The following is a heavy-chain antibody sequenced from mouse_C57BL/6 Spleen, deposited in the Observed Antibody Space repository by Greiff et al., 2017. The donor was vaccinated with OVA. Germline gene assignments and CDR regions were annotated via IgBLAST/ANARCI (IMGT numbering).Heavy chain of an antibody. D-gene: IGHD2-5*01. CDR1: GFTFSSYA. J-gene: IGHJ1*03. Sequence: EVQVVESGEGLVKPGGSLKLSCAASGFTFSSYAMSWVRQTPEKRLEWVAYISSGGDYIYYADTVKGRFTISRANARNPLYLQMSSLKSEDTAMYYCTRDHYSKGYVDVWGTGTTVTVSS. CDR3: TRDHYSKGYVDV. CDR2: ISSGGDYI. V-gene: IGHV5-9-1*02.